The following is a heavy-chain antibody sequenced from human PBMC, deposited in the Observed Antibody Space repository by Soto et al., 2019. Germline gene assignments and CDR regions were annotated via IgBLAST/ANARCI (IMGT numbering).Heavy chain of an antibody. V-gene: IGHV3-30*18. Sequence: QVQLVESGGGVVQPGRSLRLSCAASGFTFSSYGMHWVRQAPGKGLEWVAVISNDGSNKYYADSVKGRCTISRDNSKNTAYLQMNSLRAEDTAVYYCAKDYYRTTVITVDYWGQGTLVTVSS. J-gene: IGHJ4*02. D-gene: IGHD4-17*01. CDR3: AKDYYRTTVITVDY. CDR1: GFTFSSYG. CDR2: ISNDGSNK.